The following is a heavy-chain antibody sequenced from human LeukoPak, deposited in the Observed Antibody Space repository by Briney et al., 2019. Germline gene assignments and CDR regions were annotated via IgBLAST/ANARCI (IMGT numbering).Heavy chain of an antibody. D-gene: IGHD1-26*01. CDR3: AKDRRGSYYEFDY. CDR1: GFTFSSYA. CDR2: ISDRGGST. J-gene: IGHJ4*02. V-gene: IGHV3-23*01. Sequence: SGGSLRLSCAASGFTFSSYAMSWVRQVPGKGLEWVSVISDRGGSTFYADSVKGRFTISRDNSKNTLYLQMSSLRAEVTAIYYCAKDRRGSYYEFDYWGQGTLVTVSS.